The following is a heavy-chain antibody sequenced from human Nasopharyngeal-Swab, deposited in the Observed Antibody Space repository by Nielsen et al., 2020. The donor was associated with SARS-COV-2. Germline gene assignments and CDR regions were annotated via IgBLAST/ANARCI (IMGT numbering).Heavy chain of an antibody. J-gene: IGHJ4*02. CDR2: ITWNSGSI. CDR3: AKDMSFGGWNFDY. CDR1: GFAFDDYA. D-gene: IGHD6-19*01. Sequence: SLKISCVASGFAFDDYAMHWVRQAPGKGLEGVSGITWNSGSIDYADSLKGRFTISRDNAKNSLYLQMNSLRTEDTAFYYCAKDMSFGGWNFDYWGQGTLVTVSS. V-gene: IGHV3-9*01.